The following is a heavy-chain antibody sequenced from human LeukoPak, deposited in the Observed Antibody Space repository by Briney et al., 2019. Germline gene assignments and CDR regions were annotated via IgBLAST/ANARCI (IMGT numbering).Heavy chain of an antibody. CDR3: ARGRNERDLRLLLY. CDR1: GYTFSSYD. Sequence: AAVKVSCKASGYTFSSYDISWVRQATGQGLEWMGWMNPNSGNTGYAQKLQGRLIMTTNTSISTAYMELSSLTSEGTAMYYCARGRNERDLRLLLYWGQGTLVTVSS. CDR2: MNPNSGNT. D-gene: IGHD3-16*01. J-gene: IGHJ4*02. V-gene: IGHV1-8*01.